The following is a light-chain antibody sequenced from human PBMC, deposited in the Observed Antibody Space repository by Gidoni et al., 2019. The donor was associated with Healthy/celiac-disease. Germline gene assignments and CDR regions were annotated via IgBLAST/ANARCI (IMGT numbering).Light chain of an antibody. J-gene: IGKJ4*02. Sequence: DIQMTPSPATLSASVGDSVTITCRASQSISSYLHWYQQKPGKAPRLLIYAASSLESGVPSRFSGSGSGTDFTLTISSLQPEDFAAYYCQQSYSTPGTFGGGTKVEIK. CDR2: AAS. CDR1: QSISSY. CDR3: QQSYSTPGT. V-gene: IGKV1-39*01.